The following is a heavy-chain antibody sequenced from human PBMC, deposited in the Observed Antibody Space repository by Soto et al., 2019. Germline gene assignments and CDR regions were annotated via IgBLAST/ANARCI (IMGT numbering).Heavy chain of an antibody. CDR3: ASFPGIILTGYSSAFDI. J-gene: IGHJ3*02. D-gene: IGHD3-9*01. CDR2: ISGSGGST. V-gene: IGHV3-23*01. Sequence: GGSLRLSCAASGFTFSSYAMSWVRQAPGKGLEWVSAISGSGGSTYYADSVKGRFTISRDNSKNTLYLQMNSLRAEDTAVYYCASFPGIILTGYSSAFDIWGQGTMVTVSS. CDR1: GFTFSSYA.